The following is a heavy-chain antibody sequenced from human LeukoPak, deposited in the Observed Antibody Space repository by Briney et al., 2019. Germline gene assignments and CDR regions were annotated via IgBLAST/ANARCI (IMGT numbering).Heavy chain of an antibody. V-gene: IGHV1-46*01. CDR2: INPSGGST. D-gene: IGHD5-18*01. Sequence: ASVKVSCKASGYTFTSYYMHWVRQAPGQGLEWMGIINPSGGSTSYAQKFQGRVTMTRDMSTSTVYMELSSLRSEDTAVYYCARADTWIQLWSPLDYWGQGTLVTVSS. CDR1: GYTFTSYY. CDR3: ARADTWIQLWSPLDY. J-gene: IGHJ4*02.